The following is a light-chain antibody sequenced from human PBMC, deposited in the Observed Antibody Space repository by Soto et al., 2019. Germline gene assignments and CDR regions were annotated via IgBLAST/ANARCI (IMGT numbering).Light chain of an antibody. CDR3: QQFFYIPT. J-gene: IGKJ1*01. Sequence: EIVLTQSPGTLSLSPGERATLSCRASQSVSSSYLAWYQQKPGQAPRLLIYGASSRATGIPARFSGSGSGTDFTLNINSLQAEDVATYYCQQFFYIPTFGQGTKVEI. CDR1: QSVSSSY. V-gene: IGKV3-20*01. CDR2: GAS.